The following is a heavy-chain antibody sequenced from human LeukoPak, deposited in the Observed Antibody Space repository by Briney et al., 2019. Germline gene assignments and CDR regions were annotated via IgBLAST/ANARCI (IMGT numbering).Heavy chain of an antibody. J-gene: IGHJ4*02. Sequence: ASVKVSCKASGYTFTSYAMHWVRQAPGQRLEWMGWINAGNGNTKYSQKFQGRVTMTRDTSTSTVYMELSSLRSEDTAVYYCAREALSGSVGIAAPDYWGQGTLVTVSS. CDR2: INAGNGNT. D-gene: IGHD6-6*01. CDR1: GYTFTSYA. CDR3: AREALSGSVGIAAPDY. V-gene: IGHV1-3*01.